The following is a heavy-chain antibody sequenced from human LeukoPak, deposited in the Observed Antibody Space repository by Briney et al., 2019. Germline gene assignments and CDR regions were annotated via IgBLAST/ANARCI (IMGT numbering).Heavy chain of an antibody. Sequence: PGGSLTLSCAASGFTFSNYGMCWFRQAPGKGLERVSTINLNGDETHYADSVRGRFTISRDNSKSTLALQMSSLRVEDTAVYYCERDPSEYEWKRGWYRDLWGQGSQVTVSS. J-gene: IGHJ5*02. CDR3: ERDPSEYEWKRGWYRDL. D-gene: IGHD6-19*01. V-gene: IGHV3-23*01. CDR1: GFTFSNYG. CDR2: INLNGDET.